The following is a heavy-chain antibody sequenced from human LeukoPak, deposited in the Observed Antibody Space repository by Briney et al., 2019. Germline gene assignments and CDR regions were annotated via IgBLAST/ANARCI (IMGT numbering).Heavy chain of an antibody. CDR1: GFTFSSYG. V-gene: IGHV3-33*01. Sequence: PGRSLRLSCAASGFTFSSYGMHWVRQAPGKGLEWVAVLWFDGSNTYYADSVKGRFTISRDNSKNTLYLQMNSLRAEDTAVYYCTTVFEYWGQGTLVTASS. CDR3: TTVFEY. J-gene: IGHJ4*02. CDR2: LWFDGSNT.